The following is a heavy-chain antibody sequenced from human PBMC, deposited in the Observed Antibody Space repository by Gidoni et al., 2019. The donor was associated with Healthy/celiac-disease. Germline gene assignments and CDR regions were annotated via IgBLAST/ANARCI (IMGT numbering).Heavy chain of an antibody. D-gene: IGHD6-13*01. J-gene: IGHJ4*02. CDR1: GGSFSGYY. V-gene: IGHV4-34*01. Sequence: QVQLQQWGAGLLKPSETLSLTCAVYGGSFSGYYWSWIRQPPGKGLEWIGEINHSGSTNYNPSLKSRVTISVDTSKNQFSLKLSSVTAADTAVYYCARGLYSSSWYRYWGQGTLVTVSS. CDR3: ARGLYSSSWYRY. CDR2: INHSGST.